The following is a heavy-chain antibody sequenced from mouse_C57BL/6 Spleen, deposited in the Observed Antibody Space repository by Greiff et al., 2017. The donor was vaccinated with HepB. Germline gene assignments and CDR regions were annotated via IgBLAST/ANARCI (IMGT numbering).Heavy chain of an antibody. J-gene: IGHJ2*01. CDR2: IYPGDGDT. CDR1: GYAFSSSW. Sequence: QVQLKESGPELVKPGASVKISCKASGYAFSSSWMNWVKLRPGKGLEWIGRIYPGDGDTNYNGKFKGKATLTADKSSSTAYMQLSSLTSEDSAVYFCAREDSSGLDYWGQGTTLTVSS. V-gene: IGHV1-82*01. CDR3: AREDSSGLDY. D-gene: IGHD3-2*02.